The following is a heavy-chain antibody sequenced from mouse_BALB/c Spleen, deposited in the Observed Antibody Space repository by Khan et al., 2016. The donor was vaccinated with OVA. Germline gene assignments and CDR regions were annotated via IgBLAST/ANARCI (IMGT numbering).Heavy chain of an antibody. D-gene: IGHD2-14*01. CDR3: VREGAYYRSDGWFAY. Sequence: QVQLQQSGADLARPGASVKMSCKASGYTFTTYTIHWVKQRPGQGLEWIGYIIPSNDYTNYNQKFKDRATLTADKSSSTAYMQLSSLTSEDSAVYYCVREGAYYRSDGWFAYWGQGTLVTVSA. CDR2: IIPSNDYT. V-gene: IGHV1-4*01. CDR1: GYTFTTYT. J-gene: IGHJ3*01.